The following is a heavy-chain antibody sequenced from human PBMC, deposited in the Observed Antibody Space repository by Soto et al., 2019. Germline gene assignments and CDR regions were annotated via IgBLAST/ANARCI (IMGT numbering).Heavy chain of an antibody. D-gene: IGHD5-18*01. CDR2: INHSGST. J-gene: IGHJ4*02. V-gene: IGHV4-34*01. CDR1: GGSFSGYY. CDR3: ARGRGYSYW. Sequence: QVQLQQWGAGLLKPSETLSLTCAVYGGSFSGYYWSWIRQPPGKGLEWIGEINHSGSTNYNPSLKSRGTTSVDTSKNQFSLKLSSVTAADTAVYYCARGRGYSYWWGQGTLVTVSS.